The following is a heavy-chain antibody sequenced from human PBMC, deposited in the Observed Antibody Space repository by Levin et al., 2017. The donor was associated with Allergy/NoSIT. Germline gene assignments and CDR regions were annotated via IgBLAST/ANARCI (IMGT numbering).Heavy chain of an antibody. J-gene: IGHJ6*02. V-gene: IGHV4-61*01. CDR3: ARGTVTYYYYGMDV. CDR2: IYYSGST. Sequence: TASETLSLTCTVSGGSVSSGSYYWSWIRQPPGKGLEWIGYIYYSGSTNYNPSLKSRVTISVDTSKNQFSLKLSSVTAADTAVYYCARGTVTYYYYGMDVWGQGTTVTVSS. CDR1: GGSVSSGSYY. D-gene: IGHD4-11*01.